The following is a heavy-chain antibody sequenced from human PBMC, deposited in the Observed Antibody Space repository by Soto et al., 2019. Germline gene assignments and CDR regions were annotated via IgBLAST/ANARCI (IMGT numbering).Heavy chain of an antibody. D-gene: IGHD3-9*01. CDR2: IYYSGST. CDR1: GGSISSGGYY. V-gene: IGHV4-31*03. J-gene: IGHJ6*04. CDR3: ARETYKKGTGSQSSPRSGGMDV. Sequence: PSETLSLTCTVSGGSISSGGYYWSWIRQHPGKGLEWIGYIYYSGSTYYNPSLKSRVTISVDTSKNQFSLKLSSVTAADTAVYYCARETYKKGTGSQSSPRSGGMDVWGKGTTVTVSS.